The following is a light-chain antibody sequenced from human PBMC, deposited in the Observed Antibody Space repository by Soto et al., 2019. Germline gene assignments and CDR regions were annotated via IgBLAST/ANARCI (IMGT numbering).Light chain of an antibody. CDR1: QNIGSY. V-gene: IGKV1-39*01. CDR2: DAS. J-gene: IGKJ1*01. CDR3: EQSYSTPWT. Sequence: DIQMTQSPSSLSASVGDRVAITCRASQNIGSYVNWYQQKPGMAPKLLISDASNLQSGAPSRLSGTVSGTGFTLGIRGLQAGDFGIYFCEQSYSTPWTFGQGTRV.